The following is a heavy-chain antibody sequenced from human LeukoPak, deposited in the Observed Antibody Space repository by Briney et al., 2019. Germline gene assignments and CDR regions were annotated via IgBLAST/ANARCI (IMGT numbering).Heavy chain of an antibody. D-gene: IGHD3-10*01. V-gene: IGHV3-21*01. J-gene: IGHJ3*02. Sequence: GGSLRLSCAASGFTFSSYSMNWVRQAPGKGLVWVSSISSSSSYIYYADSVKGRFTISRDNAKNSLYLQMNSLRAEDTAVYYCARDRAGGNSYGSGSYYNGGRDAFDIWGQGTMVTVSS. CDR2: ISSSSSYI. CDR1: GFTFSSYS. CDR3: ARDRAGGNSYGSGSYYNGGRDAFDI.